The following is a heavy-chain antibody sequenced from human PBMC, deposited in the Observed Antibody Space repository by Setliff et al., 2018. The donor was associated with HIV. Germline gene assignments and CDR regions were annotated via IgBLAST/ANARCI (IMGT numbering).Heavy chain of an antibody. J-gene: IGHJ4*02. Sequence: GGSLRLSCAASGFTLSSNHMTWVRQAPGKGLEWVAAISYDGSHKNYADSVKGRFTISRDNSKNTLYLHMSSLRDGGTAVYYCVKDPYHYGSGSYYHYFDYWGQGTLVTVSS. V-gene: IGHV3-30*18. D-gene: IGHD3-10*01. CDR3: VKDPYHYGSGSYYHYFDY. CDR1: GFTLSSNH. CDR2: ISYDGSHK.